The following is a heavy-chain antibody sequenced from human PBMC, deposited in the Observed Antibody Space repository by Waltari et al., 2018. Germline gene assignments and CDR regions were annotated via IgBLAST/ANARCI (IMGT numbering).Heavy chain of an antibody. CDR3: AKEPSSSFNY. D-gene: IGHD6-6*01. Sequence: QVQLVESGGGVVQPGRSLRLSCAASGFTFSSYGLPWVRQAPGKGLEWVAVISYDGSNKYYADSVKGRFTISRDNSKNTLYLQMNSLRAEDTAVYYCAKEPSSSFNYWGQGTLVTVSS. J-gene: IGHJ4*02. V-gene: IGHV3-30*18. CDR1: GFTFSSYG. CDR2: ISYDGSNK.